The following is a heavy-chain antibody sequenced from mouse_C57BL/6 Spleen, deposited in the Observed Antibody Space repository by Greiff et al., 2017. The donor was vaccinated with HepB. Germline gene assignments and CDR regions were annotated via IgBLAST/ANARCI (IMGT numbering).Heavy chain of an antibody. D-gene: IGHD4-1*01. CDR2: IYPGSGST. CDR1: GYTFTSYW. J-gene: IGHJ1*03. CDR3: ARGANCEWYFDV. V-gene: IGHV1-55*01. Sequence: QVQLQQPGAELVKPGDSVKMSCKASGYTFTSYWITWVKQRPGQGLEWIGDIYPGSGSTNYNEKFKSKATLTVDTSSSTAYRQLSSLTSEDSAVYYWARGANCEWYFDVGGTGTTVTVSS.